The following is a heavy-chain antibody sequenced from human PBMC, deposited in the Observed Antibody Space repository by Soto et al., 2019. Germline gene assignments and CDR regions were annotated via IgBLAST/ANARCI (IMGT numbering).Heavy chain of an antibody. CDR2: ISAYNGNT. Sequence: QVQLVQSGAEVKKPGASVKVSCKASGYTFTSYGISCVRQAPGQGLDWMGWISAYNGNTNYAQKLQGRVTMTTDTSTSTAYMELRSLRSDDTAVYYCARKSKSVNLWFGEFFDYWGQGTLVTVSS. J-gene: IGHJ4*02. D-gene: IGHD3-10*01. CDR1: GYTFTSYG. V-gene: IGHV1-18*01. CDR3: ARKSKSVNLWFGEFFDY.